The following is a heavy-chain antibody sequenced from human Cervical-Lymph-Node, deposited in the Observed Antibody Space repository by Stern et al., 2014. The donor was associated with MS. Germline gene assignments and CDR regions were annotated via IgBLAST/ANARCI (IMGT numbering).Heavy chain of an antibody. D-gene: IGHD1-26*01. CDR1: GGTISTYY. J-gene: IGHJ6*02. V-gene: IGHV4-59*01. CDR2: ISYSRST. Sequence: VQLVESVPGLVKPSETLALTCNVSGGTISTYYWRWIRQSPGKGLEWIGCISYSRSTTYSSSLKSRVTMSADSSNRQFSLNLSSVSAADTAVYDCATSSVGYSYSYAMDVWGQGTTVTVSS. CDR3: ATSSVGYSYSYAMDV.